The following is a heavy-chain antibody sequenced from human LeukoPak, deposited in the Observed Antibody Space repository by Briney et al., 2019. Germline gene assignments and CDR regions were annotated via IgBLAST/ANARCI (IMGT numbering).Heavy chain of an antibody. D-gene: IGHD3-22*01. J-gene: IGHJ4*02. CDR3: ARGGTYYYDSSGYPLDY. CDR2: ISSNGGST. V-gene: IGHV3-64*01. Sequence: PGRSLRLSCAASGFTFSSYAMHWVRQAPGKGLEYVSAISSNGGSTYYANSVKGRFTISRDNSKNTLYLQMGSLRAEDMAVYYCARGGTYYYDSSGYPLDYWGQGTLVTVSS. CDR1: GFTFSSYA.